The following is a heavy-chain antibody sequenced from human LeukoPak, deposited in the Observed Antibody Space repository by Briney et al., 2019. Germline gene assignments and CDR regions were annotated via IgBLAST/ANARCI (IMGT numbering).Heavy chain of an antibody. CDR3: ARATFPEYYFDY. CDR1: GGSFSGYY. D-gene: IGHD2/OR15-2a*01. J-gene: IGHJ4*02. V-gene: IGHV4-34*01. Sequence: SETLSLTCAVYGGSFSGYYWSWIRQPPGKGLEWIGEINHSGSTNYNPSLKSRVTISVDTSKNQFSLKLSSVTAADTAVYYCARATFPEYYFDYWGQGTLVTVSS. CDR2: INHSGST.